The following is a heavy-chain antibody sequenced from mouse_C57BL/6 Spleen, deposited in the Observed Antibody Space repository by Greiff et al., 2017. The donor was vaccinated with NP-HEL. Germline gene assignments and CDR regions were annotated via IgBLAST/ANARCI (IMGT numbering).Heavy chain of an antibody. Sequence: VQLQQSGPELVKPGASVKISCKASGYSFTGYYMNWVKQSPEKSLEWIGEINPSTGGTTYNQKFKAKATLTVDKSPGTAYMQLKSLTSEDSAVYYCARVGIYYDYHYAMDYWGQGTSVTVSS. CDR2: INPSTGGT. CDR3: ARVGIYYDYHYAMDY. J-gene: IGHJ4*01. V-gene: IGHV1-42*01. CDR1: GYSFTGYY. D-gene: IGHD2-4*01.